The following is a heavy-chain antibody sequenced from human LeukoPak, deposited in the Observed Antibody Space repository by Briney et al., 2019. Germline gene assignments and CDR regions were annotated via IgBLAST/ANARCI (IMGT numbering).Heavy chain of an antibody. Sequence: PSETLSLTCTVSGGSISSSSYYWGWIRQPPGKGLEWIGSIYYSGSTYYNPSLKSRVTISVDTSKNQFSLKLSSVTAADTAVYYCARHLFPGYSSSWHHVGNDYWGQGTLVTVSS. J-gene: IGHJ4*02. V-gene: IGHV4-39*01. CDR2: IYYSGST. CDR1: GGSISSSSYY. D-gene: IGHD6-13*01. CDR3: ARHLFPGYSSSWHHVGNDY.